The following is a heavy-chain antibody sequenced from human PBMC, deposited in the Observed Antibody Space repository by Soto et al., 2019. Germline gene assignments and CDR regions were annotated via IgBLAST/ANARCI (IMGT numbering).Heavy chain of an antibody. J-gene: IGHJ4*02. Sequence: GGSLRLSCAASGFTFSSYAMHWVRQAPGKGLEWVAVISYDGSNKYYADSVKGRFTISRDNSKNTLYLQMNSLRAEDTAVYYCARYLPAIAAAGISGGFDYWGQGTLVTVSS. D-gene: IGHD6-13*01. CDR2: ISYDGSNK. V-gene: IGHV3-30-3*01. CDR1: GFTFSSYA. CDR3: ARYLPAIAAAGISGGFDY.